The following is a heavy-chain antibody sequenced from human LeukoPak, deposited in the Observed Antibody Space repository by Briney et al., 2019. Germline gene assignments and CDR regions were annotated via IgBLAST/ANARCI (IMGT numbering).Heavy chain of an antibody. CDR2: ISSSSSTI. CDR1: GFTFSSYS. V-gene: IGHV3-48*04. J-gene: IGHJ5*02. CDR3: AREGPPTYGGNWFDP. D-gene: IGHD4-23*01. Sequence: GGSLRLSCAVSGFTFSSYSMNWVRQAPGKGLEWVSYISSSSSTIYYADSVKGRFTISRDNAKNSLYLQMNSLRAEDTAVYYCAREGPPTYGGNWFDPWGQGTLVTVSS.